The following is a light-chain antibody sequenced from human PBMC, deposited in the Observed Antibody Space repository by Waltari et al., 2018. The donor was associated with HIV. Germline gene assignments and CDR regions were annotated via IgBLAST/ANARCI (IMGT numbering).Light chain of an antibody. J-gene: IGKJ2*01. CDR3: QQYDGSPT. CDR2: NTF. Sequence: VLTQYPGTLSSSPGERAILSCRASHNITSRYLAWYQQRPGQAPRLLIYNTFDRAAGIPDRFSGSGSGADFTLTISRLEPEDSAVYHCQQYDGSPTFGLGTKLEIK. V-gene: IGKV3-20*01. CDR1: HNITSRY.